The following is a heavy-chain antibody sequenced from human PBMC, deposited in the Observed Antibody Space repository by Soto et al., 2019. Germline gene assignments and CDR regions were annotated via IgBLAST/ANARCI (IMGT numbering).Heavy chain of an antibody. CDR3: ARQMKTTVTTYYYYYGMDV. J-gene: IGHJ6*02. D-gene: IGHD4-17*01. Sequence: SETLSLTCTVSCGSVSSGSYYWSWIRQPPGKGLEWIGYIYYSGSTNYNPSLKSRVTISVDTSKNQFSLKLSSVTAADTAVYYCARQMKTTVTTYYYYYGMDVWGQGTTVTVAS. CDR2: IYYSGST. V-gene: IGHV4-61*01. CDR1: CGSVSSGSYY.